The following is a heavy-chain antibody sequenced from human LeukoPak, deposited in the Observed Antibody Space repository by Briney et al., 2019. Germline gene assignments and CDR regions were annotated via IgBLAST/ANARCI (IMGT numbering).Heavy chain of an antibody. J-gene: IGHJ4*02. CDR1: GFTFSSYA. CDR2: ISSNGGST. CDR3: ARSGPYGGNSGRTTYFDY. V-gene: IGHV3-64D*06. D-gene: IGHD4-23*01. Sequence: GGSLRLSCSASGFTFSSYAMHWVRQAPGKGLEYVSAISSNGGSTYYADSVKGRFTISRDNSKNTLYLQMSSLRAEDTAVYYCARSGPYGGNSGRTTYFDYWGQGTLVTVSS.